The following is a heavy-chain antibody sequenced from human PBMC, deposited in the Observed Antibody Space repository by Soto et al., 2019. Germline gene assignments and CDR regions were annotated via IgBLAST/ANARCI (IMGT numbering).Heavy chain of an antibody. CDR2: ISDNGGTT. J-gene: IGHJ6*02. D-gene: IGHD2-15*01. Sequence: AGGSLRLSCAASEFTFSNYAMSWVRQAPGKGLEWVSSISDNGGTTYYADSVKGRFTISRDNSKNTLYLQMNSLRAEDTAVYYCASSSSRYCSGGSCMDVWGQGTTVTVSS. CDR3: ASSSSRYCSGGSCMDV. V-gene: IGHV3-23*01. CDR1: EFTFSNYA.